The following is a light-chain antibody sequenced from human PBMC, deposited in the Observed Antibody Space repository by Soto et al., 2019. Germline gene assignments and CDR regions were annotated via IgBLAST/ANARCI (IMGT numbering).Light chain of an antibody. CDR2: EVS. CDR1: SSDVGGYNY. J-gene: IGLJ2*01. CDR3: SSFAGNNNVV. Sequence: QSVLTQPPSASGSPGQSVTISCTGTSSDVGGYNYVSWYQQHPGKAPKLMISEVSKRPSGVPDRLSGSKSGNTASLTVSGLQAEDEADYYCSSFAGNNNVVFGGGTKLTVL. V-gene: IGLV2-8*01.